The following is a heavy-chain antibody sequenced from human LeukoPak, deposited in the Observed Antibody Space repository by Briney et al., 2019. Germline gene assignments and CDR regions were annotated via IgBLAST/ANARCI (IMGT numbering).Heavy chain of an antibody. D-gene: IGHD3-22*01. V-gene: IGHV4-4*07. CDR3: ARDTYYYDSSGYYVFDY. CDR1: GGSISSYY. Sequence: KPSETLSLTCTVSGGSISSYYWSWIRQPAGKGLEWIGRIYTSGSTNYNPSLKSRVTMSVDTSKNQFSLKLSSVTAADTAVYYCARDTYYYDSSGYYVFDYWGQGTLVTVSS. J-gene: IGHJ4*02. CDR2: IYTSGST.